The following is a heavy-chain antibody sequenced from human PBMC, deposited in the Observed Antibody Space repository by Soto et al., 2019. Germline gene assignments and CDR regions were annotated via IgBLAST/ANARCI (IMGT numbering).Heavy chain of an antibody. D-gene: IGHD6-19*01. CDR2: INHSGST. Sequence: PSETLSLTCAVYGGSFSGYYWSWIRQPPGKGLEWIGEINHSGSTNYNPSLKSRVTISVDTSKNQFSLKLSSVTAADTAVYYCARSSIAVAGTGVWFDPWGQGTLVTVSS. J-gene: IGHJ5*02. V-gene: IGHV4-34*01. CDR3: ARSSIAVAGTGVWFDP. CDR1: GGSFSGYY.